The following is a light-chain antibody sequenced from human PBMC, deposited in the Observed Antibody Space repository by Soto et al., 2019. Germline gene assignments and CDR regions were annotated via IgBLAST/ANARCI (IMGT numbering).Light chain of an antibody. CDR2: GAS. CDR1: HTIGTS. Sequence: DIVMTQSPATLSVSPGERATLSCRARHTIGTSLAWNKHKAGPPTSLLISGASTRATGISVRFSGSGSGTEFTLTITGLESEDFAVSHCQHYHKSPGKFGQGTKVDIK. CDR3: QHYHKSPGK. J-gene: IGKJ1*01. V-gene: IGKV3-15*01.